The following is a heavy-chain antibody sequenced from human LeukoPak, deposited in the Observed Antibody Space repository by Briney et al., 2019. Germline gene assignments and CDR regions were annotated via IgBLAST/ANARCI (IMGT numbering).Heavy chain of an antibody. Sequence: GGSLRLSCAASGFSFITYGMSWVRQPPGKGLEWVSVLYTGGGTDHADSVKGRFTISRDNSKNTLSLQMNSLRAEDTAIYYCTRSGYRHPYHFDSWGQGTLVTVSS. CDR3: TRSGYRHPYHFDS. CDR2: LYTGGGT. D-gene: IGHD3-22*01. CDR1: GFSFITYG. V-gene: IGHV3-53*03. J-gene: IGHJ4*02.